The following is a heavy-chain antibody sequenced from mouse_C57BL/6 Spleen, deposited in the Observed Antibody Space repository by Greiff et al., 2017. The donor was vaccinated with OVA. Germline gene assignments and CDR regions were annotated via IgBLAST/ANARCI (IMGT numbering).Heavy chain of an antibody. V-gene: IGHV5-16*01. CDR1: GFTFSDYY. D-gene: IGHD4-1*01. J-gene: IGHJ1*03. CDR2: INYDGSST. Sequence: EVQLVESEGGLVQPGSSMKLSCTASGFTFSDYYMAWVRQVPEKGLEWVANINYDGSSTYYLDSLKSRFIISRDNAKNILYLQMSSLKSEDTATYYCARNWESYWYFDVWGTGTTVTVSS. CDR3: ARNWESYWYFDV.